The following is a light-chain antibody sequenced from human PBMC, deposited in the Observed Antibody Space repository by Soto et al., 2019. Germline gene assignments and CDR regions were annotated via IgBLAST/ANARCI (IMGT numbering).Light chain of an antibody. CDR2: EVS. CDR1: SSDVGAYNF. J-gene: IGLJ1*01. V-gene: IGLV2-14*01. CDR3: SSYPSSSTLV. Sequence: QSVLTQPASVSGSPGQSISISCTGTSSDVGAYNFVSWYQQHPGKAPKLMIYEVSNRPSGVSNRFSGSKSGNTASLTISGLQAEDEADYYCSSYPSSSTLVFGSGTKLTVL.